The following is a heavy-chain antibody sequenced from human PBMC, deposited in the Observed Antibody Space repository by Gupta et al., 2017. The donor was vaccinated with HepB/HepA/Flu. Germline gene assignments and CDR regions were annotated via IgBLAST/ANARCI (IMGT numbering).Heavy chain of an antibody. CDR2: SSSSSSYI. CDR3: AIYCSSTRCRMGRAFDS. V-gene: IGHV3-21*01. J-gene: IGHJ3*02. D-gene: IGHD2-2*01. Sequence: EVQLVESGGGLVKPGGSLRLSCAASGFTFSSYSMNWVRQAPGKGLEWGSSSSSSSSYIFYEDSRKGRVPSSRDNAKNSRERKMDNRRDADTDVDYCAIYCSSTRCRMGRAFDSWVQGKMVTVS. CDR1: GFTFSSYS.